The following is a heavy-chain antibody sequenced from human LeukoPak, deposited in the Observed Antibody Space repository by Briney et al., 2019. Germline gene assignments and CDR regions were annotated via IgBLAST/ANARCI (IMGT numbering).Heavy chain of an antibody. D-gene: IGHD3-3*01. CDR2: IYYSGST. CDR3: ARGSDDFWSGYYYYYGMDV. CDR1: GGSISSGGYY. V-gene: IGHV4-31*03. Sequence: SQTLSLTCTVSGGSISSGGYYWSWIRQHPGKGLEWIGYIYYSGSTYYNPSLKSRVTISVDTSKNQFSLKLSSVTAADTAVYYCARGSDDFWSGYYYYYGMDVWGQGTTVTVSS. J-gene: IGHJ6*02.